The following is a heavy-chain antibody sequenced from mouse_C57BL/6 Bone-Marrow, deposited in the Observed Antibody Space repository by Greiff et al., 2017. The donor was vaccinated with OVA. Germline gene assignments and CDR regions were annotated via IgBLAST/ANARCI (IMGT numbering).Heavy chain of an antibody. Sequence: QVQLKESGPELVKPGASVKISCKASGYAFSSSWMNWVKQRPGKGLEWIGRIYPGDGDTNYNGKFKGKATLTADKSSSTAYMQLSSLTSEDSAVYFCARSRDYRFAYWGQGTLVTVSA. CDR2: IYPGDGDT. CDR1: GYAFSSSW. J-gene: IGHJ3*01. V-gene: IGHV1-82*01. D-gene: IGHD2-4*01. CDR3: ARSRDYRFAY.